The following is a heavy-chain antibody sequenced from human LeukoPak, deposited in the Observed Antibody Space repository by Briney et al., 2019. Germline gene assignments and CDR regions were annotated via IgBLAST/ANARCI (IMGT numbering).Heavy chain of an antibody. CDR1: GYSISSGYY. CDR2: IYHSGST. D-gene: IGHD2-2*01. Sequence: SETLSLTCTVSGYSISSGYYWGWIRQPPGKGLEWIGSIYHSGSTYYNPSLKSRVTISVDTSKNQFSLKLSSVTAADTAVYYCAREPRIRQLRTNWFDPWGQGTLVTVSS. J-gene: IGHJ5*02. V-gene: IGHV4-38-2*02. CDR3: AREPRIRQLRTNWFDP.